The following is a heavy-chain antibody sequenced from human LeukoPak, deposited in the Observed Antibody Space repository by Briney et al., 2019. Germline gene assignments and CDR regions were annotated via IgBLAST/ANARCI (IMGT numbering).Heavy chain of an antibody. Sequence: GGSLRLSCAASGFTFSDYSMNWVRQAPGKGLEWVSLISRSSSYIFYADSVKGRFTISRDNAKNSLYLQMNSLRAEDTAVYYCATQNWFDPWGQGTLVTVSP. CDR3: ATQNWFDP. J-gene: IGHJ5*02. CDR1: GFTFSDYS. V-gene: IGHV3-21*01. CDR2: ISRSSSYI.